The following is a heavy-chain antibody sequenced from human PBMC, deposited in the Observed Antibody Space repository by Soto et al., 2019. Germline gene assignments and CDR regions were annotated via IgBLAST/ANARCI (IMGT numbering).Heavy chain of an antibody. CDR1: GFTFSSYG. V-gene: IGHV3-33*01. J-gene: IGHJ6*03. D-gene: IGHD3-9*01. CDR2: IWYDGSNK. Sequence: GGSLRLSCAASGFTFSSYGMHWVRQAPGKGLEWVAVIWYDGSNKYYADSVKGRFTISRDNSKNTLYLQMNSLRAEDTAVYYCAGGSVVLRYFDWSPPPMDVWGKGTTVTVSS. CDR3: AGGSVVLRYFDWSPPPMDV.